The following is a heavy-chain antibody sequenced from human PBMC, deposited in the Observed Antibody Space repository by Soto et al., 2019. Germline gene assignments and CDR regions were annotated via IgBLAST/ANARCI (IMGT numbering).Heavy chain of an antibody. V-gene: IGHV3-33*01. CDR2: IWDDGSNK. J-gene: IGHJ2*01. CDR3: ARTCYSSGWYSL. Sequence: QVQLVESLGGVVQPGKSLRLSCAASGFTFSSYGMHWVRQAPGKGLEWVAVIWDDGSNKYDADSVKGRFTISRDNSKNSLYLQMTRLRAEDTAVYYCARTCYSSGWYSLWGRGTLVTVSS. CDR1: GFTFSSYG. D-gene: IGHD6-19*01.